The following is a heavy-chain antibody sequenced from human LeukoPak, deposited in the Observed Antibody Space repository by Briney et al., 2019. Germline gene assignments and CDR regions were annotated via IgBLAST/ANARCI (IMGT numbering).Heavy chain of an antibody. V-gene: IGHV4-4*07. CDR1: GGSISSYY. Sequence: SETLSLTCTVSGGSISSYYWSWIRQPAGKGLEWIGRIYTSGSTNYNPSLKSRVTISVDTSKNQFSLNLSSVTAADTAVYYCARESSQQQLVPPYYYYYYMDVWGKGTTVTVSS. J-gene: IGHJ6*03. CDR2: IYTSGST. CDR3: ARESSQQQLVPPYYYYYYMDV. D-gene: IGHD6-13*01.